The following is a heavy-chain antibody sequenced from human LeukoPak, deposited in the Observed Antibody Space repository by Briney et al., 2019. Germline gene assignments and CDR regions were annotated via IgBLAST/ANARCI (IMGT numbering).Heavy chain of an antibody. CDR1: GGSFSGYY. V-gene: IGHV4-34*01. CDR3: ARRPYYGSGSYYNVWLFAP. D-gene: IGHD3-10*01. J-gene: IGHJ5*02. Sequence: SETLSLTCAVYGGSFSGYYWSWIRQPPGKGLEWVGEINHSGSTNYNPSLKGRVTISVDTSKNQFSLKLSSVTAADTAVYYCARRPYYGSGSYYNVWLFAPWGQGTLVTVSS. CDR2: INHSGST.